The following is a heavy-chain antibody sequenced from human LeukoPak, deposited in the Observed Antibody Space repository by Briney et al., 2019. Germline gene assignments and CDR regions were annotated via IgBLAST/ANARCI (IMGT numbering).Heavy chain of an antibody. J-gene: IGHJ3*02. CDR3: DSGASFEAFDI. CDR1: GGSIRSSGRY. V-gene: IGHV4-39*01. D-gene: IGHD2-15*01. CDR2: VYYSGST. Sequence: PSETLSLTCSVSGGSIRSSGRYWGRVRQPPGMGLEWIGSVYYSGSTHSNPSLKSRVTSSADTSKNQFSLRLSSVTAADTAVYFCDSGASFEAFDIWGQGTMVTVS.